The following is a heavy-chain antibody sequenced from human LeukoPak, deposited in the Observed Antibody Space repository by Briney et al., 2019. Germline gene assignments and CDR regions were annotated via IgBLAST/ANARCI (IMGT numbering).Heavy chain of an antibody. CDR2: INPNSGGT. D-gene: IGHD4-17*01. CDR1: GYTFTGYY. CDR3: ARVGTTVTSYDY. J-gene: IGHJ4*02. V-gene: IGHV1-2*02. Sequence: ASVKVSCKASGYTFTGYYMHWVRQAPGQGLEWMGWINPNSGGTNYAQKFQGRVAMTRDTSISTAYMELSRLRSDDTAVYYCARVGTTVTSYDYWGQGTLVTVSS.